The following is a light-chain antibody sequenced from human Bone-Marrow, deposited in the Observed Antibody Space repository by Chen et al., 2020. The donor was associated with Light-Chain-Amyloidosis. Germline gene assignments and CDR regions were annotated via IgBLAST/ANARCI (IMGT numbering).Light chain of an antibody. CDR3: ATWDDRLIALV. Sequence: QSVLTQPPSTSGTPGQRVTTACSGSASNIGSNYVYWYQQLPGTAPKLLIYRDNKRPSGVPDRFSGCKSGTSASLAINGLRSEDEAEYYCATWDDRLIALVFGGGTKVTVL. V-gene: IGLV1-47*01. J-gene: IGLJ3*02. CDR1: ASNIGSNY. CDR2: RDN.